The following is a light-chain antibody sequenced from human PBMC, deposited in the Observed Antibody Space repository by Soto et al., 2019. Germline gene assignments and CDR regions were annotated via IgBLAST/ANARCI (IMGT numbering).Light chain of an antibody. CDR2: GAS. Sequence: EIVLTQSPGTLSLSPGQRATLSCRASQRVTSSHLAWYQQKPGQAPRLLIYGASSRATGIPDRFSGSGSGTDFTLTISGLEPEDFAVYYCQQYGSSPRTFDQGTKVEIK. J-gene: IGKJ1*01. CDR1: QRVTSSH. CDR3: QQYGSSPRT. V-gene: IGKV3-20*01.